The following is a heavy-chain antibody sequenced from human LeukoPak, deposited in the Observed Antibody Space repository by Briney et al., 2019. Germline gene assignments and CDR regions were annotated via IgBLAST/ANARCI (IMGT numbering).Heavy chain of an antibody. D-gene: IGHD3-22*01. CDR3: AKLPLLYGSSGYFDY. V-gene: IGHV3-23*01. CDR2: ISGSGGST. CDR1: GFTFSSYA. J-gene: IGHJ4*02. Sequence: GGSLRLSCAASGFTFSSYAMSWVRQAPGKGLEWVSAISGSGGSTYYADSVKGRFTISRDNSKNTLYLQMNRLRAEDTAVYYCAKLPLLYGSSGYFDYWGQGTLVTVSS.